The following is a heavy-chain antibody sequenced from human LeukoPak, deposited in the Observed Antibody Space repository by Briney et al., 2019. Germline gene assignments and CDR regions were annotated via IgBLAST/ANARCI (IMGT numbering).Heavy chain of an antibody. Sequence: GGSLRLSCAASGFTFSSYSMNWVRQAPGKGLVWVSRIISDGSSATHADSVKGRFTVSRVNAKNMMYLQMNSLRAEDTAVYYCTRDRRYGGMDVWGQGTTVTVSS. V-gene: IGHV3-74*01. D-gene: IGHD3-10*01. CDR3: TRDRRYGGMDV. CDR1: GFTFSSYS. CDR2: IISDGSSA. J-gene: IGHJ6*02.